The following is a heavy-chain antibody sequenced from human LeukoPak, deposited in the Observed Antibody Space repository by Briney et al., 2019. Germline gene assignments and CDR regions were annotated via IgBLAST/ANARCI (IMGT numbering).Heavy chain of an antibody. D-gene: IGHD1-1*01. V-gene: IGHV1-8*01. CDR3: AVGGATGTTGDYFDY. Sequence: GPSVNVSCKASGYTFPSYDINWVRQATGQGLDWMGWMNPNRGNTGYAQKFQGRVTMNRNTSISTAYMELSSLRSEDTAVYYCAVGGATGTTGDYFDYWGQGTLVTVSS. J-gene: IGHJ4*02. CDR2: MNPNRGNT. CDR1: GYTFPSYD.